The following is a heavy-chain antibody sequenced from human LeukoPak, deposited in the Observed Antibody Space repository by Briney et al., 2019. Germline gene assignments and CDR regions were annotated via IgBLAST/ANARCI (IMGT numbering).Heavy chain of an antibody. Sequence: ASVKVSCKASGYSFTGYGVSWGRQAPGQGLEWMGWISPYTGNTDYVHDLRGRVTVTADTSTNTVYMELRSLRSDDTAVYYCTREAEDLPGAITFLYWGQRSLVTVSS. J-gene: IGHJ4*02. CDR3: TREAEDLPGAITFLY. CDR1: GYSFTGYG. V-gene: IGHV1-18*01. D-gene: IGHD2-2*01. CDR2: ISPYTGNT.